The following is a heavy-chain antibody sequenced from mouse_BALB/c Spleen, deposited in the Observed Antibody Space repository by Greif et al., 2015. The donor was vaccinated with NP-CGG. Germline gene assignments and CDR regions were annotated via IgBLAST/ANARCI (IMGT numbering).Heavy chain of an antibody. J-gene: IGHJ2*01. V-gene: IGHV1S126*01. Sequence: VQLQQSGPQLVRPGASVKISCKASGYSFTSYWMHWVKQRPGQGLEWIGMIDPSDSETRLNQKFKDKATLTVDKSSSXAYMQLSSPTSEDSAVYYCARTEIHWDYDDFDYWGQGTTLTVSS. CDR1: GYSFTSYW. CDR2: IDPSDSET. D-gene: IGHD2-4*01. CDR3: ARTEIHWDYDDFDY.